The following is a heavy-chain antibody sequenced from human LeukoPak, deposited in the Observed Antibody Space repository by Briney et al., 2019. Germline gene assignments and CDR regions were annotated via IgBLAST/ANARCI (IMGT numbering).Heavy chain of an antibody. V-gene: IGHV1-18*01. CDR1: GYTFTIYG. J-gene: IGHJ4*02. CDR2: ISAYNGNT. CDR3: ATSRRGSYSEYYFDY. Sequence: ASVTVSFKASGYTFTIYGISWVRQAPGQGLEWMGWISAYNGNTNYAQKLQGRVTMTTDTSTSTAYMELRSLRSDDTAVYYCATSRRGSYSEYYFDYWGQGTLVTVSS. D-gene: IGHD1-26*01.